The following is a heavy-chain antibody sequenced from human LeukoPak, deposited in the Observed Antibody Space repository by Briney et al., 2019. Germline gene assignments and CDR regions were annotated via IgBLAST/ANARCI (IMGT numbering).Heavy chain of an antibody. CDR3: ATITSMRVVLIS. D-gene: IGHD3-22*01. J-gene: IGHJ1*01. V-gene: IGHV3-23*01. CDR1: GFTFSSFD. CDR2: ITVSATNT. Sequence: GGSLRLSCAASGFTFSSFDMTWVRQAPGKGLEWVSTITVSATNTYYADSVKGRFTISRDNSKSTLYLQMNSLRADDTAVYYCATITSMRVVLISWGQGTLVTDSS.